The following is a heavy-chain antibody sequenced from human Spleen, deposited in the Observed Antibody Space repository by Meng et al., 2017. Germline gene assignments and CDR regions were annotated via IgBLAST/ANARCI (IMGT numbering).Heavy chain of an antibody. CDR2: INPKSGDT. J-gene: IGHJ4*02. CDR1: DSNLPDYL. V-gene: IGHV1-2*06. Sequence: QVKWWRPWAEVKKPGASVKVSSKPSDSNLPDYLLHWVRQAPGKGLEWMGRINPKSGDTHYAQKFQGRVTMTGDTSISTAYMELSGLRSDDTAMYYCARDEDISAAGKLFGDYWGQGTLVTVSS. CDR3: ARDEDISAAGKLFGDY. D-gene: IGHD6-13*01.